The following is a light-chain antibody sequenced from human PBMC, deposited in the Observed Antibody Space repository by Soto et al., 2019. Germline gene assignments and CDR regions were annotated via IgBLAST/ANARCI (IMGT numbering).Light chain of an antibody. Sequence: EIALTQSPGTLSLSPGKRATLSCRASQTLSNSFIAWYQHKPGQAPRLLVYDTSTRATGIPDRYSGSGSGTDFTLTISRLEPEDFAVFFCQQYGTSEIIFGQGTRLEIK. CDR1: QTLSNSF. J-gene: IGKJ5*01. V-gene: IGKV3-20*01. CDR2: DTS. CDR3: QQYGTSEII.